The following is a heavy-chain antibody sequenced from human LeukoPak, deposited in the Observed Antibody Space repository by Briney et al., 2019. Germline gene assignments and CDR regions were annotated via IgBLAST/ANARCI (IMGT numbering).Heavy chain of an antibody. CDR2: IRYDGSNK. CDR1: GFTFSSYG. J-gene: IGHJ6*03. Sequence: GGSLRLSCAASGFTFSSYGMHWVRQAPGKGLEWVAFIRYDGSNKYYADSVKGRFTISRDNSKNTLYLQMDSLRAEDTSVYYCARDQKYDYVWENYYYMDVWGKGTTVTISS. D-gene: IGHD3-16*01. CDR3: ARDQKYDYVWENYYYMDV. V-gene: IGHV3-30*02.